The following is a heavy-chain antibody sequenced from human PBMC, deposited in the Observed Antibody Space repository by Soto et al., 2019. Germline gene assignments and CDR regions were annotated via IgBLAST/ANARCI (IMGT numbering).Heavy chain of an antibody. J-gene: IGHJ6*03. V-gene: IGHV3-21*01. CDR1: GFSFSTNN. D-gene: IGHD3-10*01. Sequence: EVQLVESGGGLVKPGGSLRLSCAASGFSFSTNNMNWVRQAPGKGLEWVSSISTSSSYIYFADSVKGRFTISRDNAKNSLFLQMNSLRAEDTAVYYCARGDSYGSRSYPYYYYYMDVWGKGTSFTVSS. CDR2: ISTSSSYI. CDR3: ARGDSYGSRSYPYYYYYMDV.